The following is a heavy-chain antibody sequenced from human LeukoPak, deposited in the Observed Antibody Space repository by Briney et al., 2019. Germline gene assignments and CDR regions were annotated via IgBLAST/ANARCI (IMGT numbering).Heavy chain of an antibody. J-gene: IGHJ4*02. CDR3: ATSGSYRFDY. Sequence: QSGGSLRLSCAGSGFTFSSYAMSWVRQAPGKGLEWVSVISGSSDTTYYADSVKGRFIISRDNPKNTLYLQMNSLRGEDTAVYYCATSGSYRFDYWGQGTLVTVSS. V-gene: IGHV3-23*01. D-gene: IGHD1-26*01. CDR2: ISGSSDTT. CDR1: GFTFSSYA.